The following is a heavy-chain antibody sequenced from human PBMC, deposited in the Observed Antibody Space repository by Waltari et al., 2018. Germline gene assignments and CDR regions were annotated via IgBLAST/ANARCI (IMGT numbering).Heavy chain of an antibody. CDR3: ARDVNGVLDY. Sequence: EVQLVESGGGLVQPGGSLRLSCAASGFSLSSYWMSWVRQAPGKGREWVGNIRQDGLDRGHGDSVKCRFIISRDNARNSVYLQMNSLTAEDTAVYYCARDVNGVLDYWGQGTLVTVSS. D-gene: IGHD2-8*01. CDR1: GFSLSSYW. V-gene: IGHV3-7*01. CDR2: IRQDGLDR. J-gene: IGHJ4*02.